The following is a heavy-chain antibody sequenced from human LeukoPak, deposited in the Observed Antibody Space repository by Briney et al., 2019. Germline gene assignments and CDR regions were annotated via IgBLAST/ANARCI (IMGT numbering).Heavy chain of an antibody. V-gene: IGHV4-38-2*02. CDR1: GYSISSGYY. CDR2: IYHTGNT. CDR3: TRDGEVVTAIIRFFDY. Sequence: SETLSLTCGVSGYSISSGYYWGWIRQSPGKGLEWIGSIYHTGNTNYNPSLKSRVTISVDTSKNQFSLRLTSVTAADTAGYYCTRDGEVVTAIIRFFDYWGQGTLVTVSS. D-gene: IGHD2-21*02. J-gene: IGHJ4*02.